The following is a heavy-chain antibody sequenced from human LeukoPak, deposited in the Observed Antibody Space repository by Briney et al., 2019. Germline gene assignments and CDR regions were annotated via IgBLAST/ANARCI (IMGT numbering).Heavy chain of an antibody. D-gene: IGHD2-15*01. CDR1: GGSITNFY. Sequence: SETLSLTCTVSGGSITNFYGGWIRQSPGKGLELIGYIYYSGMTNYSPSLKSRVSISVDTSKKQFSLKLSSVTAADTAVYYCARSPGGGFDIWGQGTMVTISS. CDR3: ARSPGGGFDI. CDR2: IYYSGMT. J-gene: IGHJ3*02. V-gene: IGHV4-59*01.